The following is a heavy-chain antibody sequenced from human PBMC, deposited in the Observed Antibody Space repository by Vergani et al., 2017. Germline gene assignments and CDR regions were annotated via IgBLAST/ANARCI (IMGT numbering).Heavy chain of an antibody. J-gene: IGHJ3*02. CDR1: GGSFSGYY. CDR2: INHSGST. Sequence: QVQLQQWGAGLLKPSETLSLTCAVYGGSFSGYYWSWIRQPPGKGLEWIGEINHSGSTNYNPSLKSRVTISVDTSKNQFSLKLGSVTAADTAVYYCAGVGRSGWYGRAFDIWGQGTMVTVSS. CDR3: AGVGRSGWYGRAFDI. V-gene: IGHV4-34*01. D-gene: IGHD6-19*01.